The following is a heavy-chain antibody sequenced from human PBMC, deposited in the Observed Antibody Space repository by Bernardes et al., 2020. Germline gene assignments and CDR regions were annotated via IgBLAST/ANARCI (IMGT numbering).Heavy chain of an antibody. J-gene: IGHJ4*02. CDR3: ARSSSWYSGFEMGFGY. CDR1: GFIFSSYA. V-gene: IGHV3-30-3*01. D-gene: IGHD6-13*01. Sequence: GGSLRLSCAASGFIFSSYAMDWFRQAPGKGLEWVAVIAYDGSNKYYADSVKGRFTISRDNSKNTLYLQMNSLRAEDTAVYYCARSSSWYSGFEMGFGYWGQGTLVIVSS. CDR2: IAYDGSNK.